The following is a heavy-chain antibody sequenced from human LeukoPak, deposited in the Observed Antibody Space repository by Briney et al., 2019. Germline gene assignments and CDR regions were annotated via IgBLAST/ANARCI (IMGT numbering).Heavy chain of an antibody. V-gene: IGHV3-53*05. CDR2: IYSGGST. D-gene: IGHD4-17*01. CDR1: GFTVSSNY. J-gene: IGHJ4*02. Sequence: GGSLRLSCAASGFTVSSNYMSWVRQAPGKGLEWVSVIYSGGSTYYADSVKGRFTISRDNSKNTLYLQMNSLRAEDTAVYYCARDRTYGDYSFDYWGQGTLVTVSS. CDR3: ARDRTYGDYSFDY.